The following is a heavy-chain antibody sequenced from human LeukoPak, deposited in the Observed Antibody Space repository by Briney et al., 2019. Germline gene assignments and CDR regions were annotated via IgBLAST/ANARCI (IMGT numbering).Heavy chain of an antibody. D-gene: IGHD3-22*01. Sequence: PSETLSLTCTVSGGSISSSIYYWGWIRQPPGKGLEWIGSIYYSGSTYYNPSLKSRVTISVDTSKNQFSLKLSSVTAADTAVYYCARLSAYYYDSSGPLTPGYFDYWGQGTLVTVSS. CDR3: ARLSAYYYDSSGPLTPGYFDY. V-gene: IGHV4-39*01. J-gene: IGHJ4*02. CDR2: IYYSGST. CDR1: GGSISSSIYY.